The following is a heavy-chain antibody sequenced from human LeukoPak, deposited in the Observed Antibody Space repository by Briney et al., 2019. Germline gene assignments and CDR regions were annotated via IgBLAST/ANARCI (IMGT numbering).Heavy chain of an antibody. V-gene: IGHV6-1*01. J-gene: IGHJ2*01. CDR3: ARTQGHLAL. Sequence: SQTLSLTCVISGDSVSSTNAAWNWIRQSPSRGLEWLGRTYYRARWYSEYARSVKSRITIDPDTSKTQFSLQLTSVPPEDAAVYYCARTQGHLALWGRGTLVTVSS. CDR2: TYYRARWYS. CDR1: GDSVSSTNAA.